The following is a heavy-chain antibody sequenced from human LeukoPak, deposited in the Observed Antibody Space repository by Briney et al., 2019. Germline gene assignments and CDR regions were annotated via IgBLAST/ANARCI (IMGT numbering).Heavy chain of an antibody. CDR1: GGSISSGSYY. D-gene: IGHD6-25*01. CDR2: IYTSGST. CDR3: ARERSGMGGPGNFDY. Sequence: SQTLSLTCTVSGGSISSGSYYWSWIRQPAGKGLEWIGRIYTSGSTNYNPSLKSRVTISVDTSKNQFSLKLSSVTAADTAVYYCARERSGMGGPGNFDYWGQGTLVTVSS. J-gene: IGHJ4*02. V-gene: IGHV4-61*02.